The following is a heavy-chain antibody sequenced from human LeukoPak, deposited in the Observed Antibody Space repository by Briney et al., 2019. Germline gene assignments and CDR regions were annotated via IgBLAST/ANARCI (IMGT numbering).Heavy chain of an antibody. CDR1: GFTFSSYD. Sequence: GGSLRLSCAASGFTFSSYDMHWVRQATGKGLEWVSAIDTAGNTFYPGSVKGRFTISRENAKDSLYLQMNNVRAGDTALYFCARTSKVTSVMDIWGQGTMVTVSP. CDR2: IDTAGNT. CDR3: ARTSKVTSVMDI. V-gene: IGHV3-13*04. J-gene: IGHJ3*02. D-gene: IGHD3-16*01.